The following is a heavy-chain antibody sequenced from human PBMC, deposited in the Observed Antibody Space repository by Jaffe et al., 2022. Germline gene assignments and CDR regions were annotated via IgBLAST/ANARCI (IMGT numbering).Heavy chain of an antibody. Sequence: QVQLVASGGGVVQPGGSLRLSCAASGFTFNSYAMHWVRQAPGKGLEWVTFIQYDGSTDFYADSVKGRFTISRDNSKNTLFLQMNSLRPDDTAVYYCARNRNPDFWGQGTLVTVSS. J-gene: IGHJ4*02. CDR1: GFTFNSYA. CDR2: IQYDGSTD. CDR3: ARNRNPDF. V-gene: IGHV3-30*02. D-gene: IGHD1-1*01.